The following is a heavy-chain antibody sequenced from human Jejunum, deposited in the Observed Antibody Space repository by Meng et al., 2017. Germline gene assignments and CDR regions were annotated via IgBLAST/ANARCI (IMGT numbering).Heavy chain of an antibody. Sequence: SETLSLTCAVSGDSINSYYWSWIRQPPGKGLEWIAYIHYSVATNYNPSLKSRVTISLDTSRNQISLKLNYVTAADTAVYYCARDRRPSEWLGLGNWGQGTLVTVSS. J-gene: IGHJ4*02. V-gene: IGHV4-59*01. CDR1: GDSINSYY. CDR2: IHYSVAT. D-gene: IGHD6-19*01. CDR3: ARDRRPSEWLGLGN.